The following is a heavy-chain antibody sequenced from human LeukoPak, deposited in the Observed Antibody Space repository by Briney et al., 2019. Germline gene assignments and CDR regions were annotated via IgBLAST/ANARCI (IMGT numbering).Heavy chain of an antibody. J-gene: IGHJ4*02. V-gene: IGHV3-48*04. D-gene: IGHD6-13*01. CDR1: GFTFSTYT. Sequence: GGSLRLSCVASGFTFSTYTMTWVRQAPGKGLHWISYITRDSGTIYYADSVRGRFTVSRDNAKSSLYLQMSSLRAEDTAVYYCARALGAAGSYWGQGALVTVSS. CDR2: ITRDSGTI. CDR3: ARALGAAGSY.